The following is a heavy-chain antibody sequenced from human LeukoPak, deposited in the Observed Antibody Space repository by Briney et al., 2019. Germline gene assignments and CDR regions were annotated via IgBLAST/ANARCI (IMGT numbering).Heavy chain of an antibody. J-gene: IGHJ4*02. CDR2: IYYSGST. V-gene: IGHV4-31*03. D-gene: IGHD3-22*01. CDR1: GGSISSGGYY. CDR3: VRGYDSRGSHFDY. Sequence: SQTLSLTCTVSGGSISSGGYYWSWIRQHPGKGLEWIGYIYYSGSTYYNPSLKSRVTISVDTSKNQFSLKLSSVTAADTAVYYCVRGYDSRGSHFDYWGQGTLVTVSS.